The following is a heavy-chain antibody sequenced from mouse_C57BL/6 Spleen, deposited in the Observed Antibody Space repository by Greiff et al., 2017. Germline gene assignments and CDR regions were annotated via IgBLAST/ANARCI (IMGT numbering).Heavy chain of an antibody. CDR2: IRNKANGYTT. V-gene: IGHV7-3*01. CDR3: ARYGGRGYAMGY. D-gene: IGHD1-1*01. J-gene: IGHJ4*01. CDR1: GFTFTDYY. Sequence: EVKLVESGGGLVQPGGSLSLSCAASGFTFTDYYMSWVRQPPGKALEWLGFIRNKANGYTTEYSSSVKGRFTISRDNSQSILYLQMHALRAEYSATYYCARYGGRGYAMGYWGQGTSVTVSS.